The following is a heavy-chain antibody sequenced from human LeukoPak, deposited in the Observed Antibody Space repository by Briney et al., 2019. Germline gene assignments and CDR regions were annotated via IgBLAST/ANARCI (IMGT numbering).Heavy chain of an antibody. Sequence: GGSLRLSCAASGFTFSSYSMNWVRQAPGKGLEWVSYISSSSSTIYYADSVKGRFTISRDNAKNSLYLQMNSLRAEDTAVYYCASESSYGLTAYWGQGTLVTVSS. V-gene: IGHV3-48*04. CDR1: GFTFSSYS. CDR2: ISSSSSTI. J-gene: IGHJ4*02. CDR3: ASESSYGLTAY. D-gene: IGHD5-18*01.